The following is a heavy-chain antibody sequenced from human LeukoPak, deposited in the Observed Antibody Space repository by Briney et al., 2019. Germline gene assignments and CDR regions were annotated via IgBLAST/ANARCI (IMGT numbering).Heavy chain of an antibody. CDR1: GFTLRSYW. CDR2: ISSDGITT. CDR3: ARNPDRSGWSTFEY. Sequence: GGSLRLSCAASGFTLRSYWMHWARQAPGKGLVWVSRISSDGITTTYADSVKGRFTISRDNAKNTLYLQMNSLRAEDTAVYFCARNPDRSGWSTFEYWGQGTLVTVSS. V-gene: IGHV3-74*01. D-gene: IGHD6-19*01. J-gene: IGHJ4*02.